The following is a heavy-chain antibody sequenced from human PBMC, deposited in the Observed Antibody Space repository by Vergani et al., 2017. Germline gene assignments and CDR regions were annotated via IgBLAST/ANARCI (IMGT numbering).Heavy chain of an antibody. Sequence: QVQLQQWGAGLLKPSETLSLTCAVYGGSFSGYYWSWIRQPPGKGLEWMGEINHSGSTNYNPSLKSRVTISVDTSKNQFSLKLSSVTAADTAVYYCARVLSGQYRGYCSSTSCYKGLYYYYYMDVWGKGTTVTVSS. CDR3: ARVLSGQYRGYCSSTSCYKGLYYYYYMDV. CDR1: GGSFSGYY. J-gene: IGHJ6*03. V-gene: IGHV4-34*01. CDR2: INHSGST. D-gene: IGHD2-2*02.